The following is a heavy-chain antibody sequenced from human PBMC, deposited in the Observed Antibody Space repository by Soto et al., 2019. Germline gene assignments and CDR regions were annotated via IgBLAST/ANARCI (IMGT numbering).Heavy chain of an antibody. J-gene: IGHJ4*02. CDR1: GGTFSSYA. Sequence: QVQLVQSGAEVKKPGSSVKVSCKASGGTFSSYAISWVRQAPGQGLEWMGGIIPIFGTANYAQKFQGRVTITADESTSTGYMELSSLRSEDTAVYYCATSDLRYCSGGSCYSYFDYWGQGTLVTVSS. CDR2: IIPIFGTA. V-gene: IGHV1-69*12. CDR3: ATSDLRYCSGGSCYSYFDY. D-gene: IGHD2-15*01.